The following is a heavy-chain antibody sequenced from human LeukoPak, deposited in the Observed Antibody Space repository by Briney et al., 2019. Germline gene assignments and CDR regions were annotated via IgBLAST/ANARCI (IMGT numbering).Heavy chain of an antibody. V-gene: IGHV1-8*01. CDR1: GYTFTSYD. Sequence: ASVKVSCKASGYTFTSYDINWVRQATGQGLEWMGWMNPNSGNTGYAQKFQGRVTMTRNTSISTAYMELSSLRSEDTAVYYCARESTGYSSSCFDYWGQGTLVTVSS. CDR3: ARESTGYSSSCFDY. CDR2: MNPNSGNT. D-gene: IGHD6-13*01. J-gene: IGHJ4*02.